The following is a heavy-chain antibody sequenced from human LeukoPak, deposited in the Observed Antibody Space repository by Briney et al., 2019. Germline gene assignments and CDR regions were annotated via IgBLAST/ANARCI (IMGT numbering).Heavy chain of an antibody. CDR3: ATVAGTYGDFDY. V-gene: IGHV1-24*01. CDR2: FDPEDGET. Sequence: ASVKVSCKASGYTFTGYYMHWVRQAPGKGLEWMGGFDPEDGETIYAQKFQGRVTMTEDTSTDTAYMELSSLRSEDTAVYYCATVAGTYGDFDYWGQGTLVTVSS. D-gene: IGHD6-13*01. CDR1: GYTFTGYY. J-gene: IGHJ4*02.